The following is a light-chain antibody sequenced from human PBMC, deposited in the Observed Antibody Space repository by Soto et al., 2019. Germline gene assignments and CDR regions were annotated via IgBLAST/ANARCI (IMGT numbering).Light chain of an antibody. CDR3: SSYTTSNTRQIV. CDR1: SSDVGGYNY. J-gene: IGLJ1*01. V-gene: IGLV2-14*03. CDR2: DVT. Sequence: QSVLXQPASVSGSPGQSITISCTGTSSDVGGYNYVSWYQHHPGKAPKLIIYDVTNRPSRVSNPFSGSKSGNTASLTISGLQPEDEADYYCSSYTTSNTRQIVFGTGTKVTVL.